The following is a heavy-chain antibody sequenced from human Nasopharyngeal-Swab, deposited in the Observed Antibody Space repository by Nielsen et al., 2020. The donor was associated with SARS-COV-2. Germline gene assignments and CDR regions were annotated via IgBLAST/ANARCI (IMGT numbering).Heavy chain of an antibody. CDR3: ARVPFYSSGWYGVDYFDY. D-gene: IGHD6-19*01. Sequence: WIRQPPGKGPEWVSSISSSSDYIFYADSVKGRFTISRDNAKDMLYLQMNSLRAEDTAVYYCARVPFYSSGWYGVDYFDYWGQGTLVTVSS. V-gene: IGHV3-21*01. J-gene: IGHJ4*02. CDR2: ISSSSDYI.